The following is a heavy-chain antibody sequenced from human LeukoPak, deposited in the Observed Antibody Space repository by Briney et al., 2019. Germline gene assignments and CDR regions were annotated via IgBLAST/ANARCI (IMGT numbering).Heavy chain of an antibody. Sequence: GRSLRLSCAASGFTFSSYGMHWVRQAPGKGLEWVAVISYDGSNKYYADSVKGRFTISRDNSKNTLYLQMNSLRAEDTAVYYCAKDPKSLTVATRGPPDYWGQGTLVTVSS. CDR2: ISYDGSNK. CDR3: AKDPKSLTVATRGPPDY. V-gene: IGHV3-30*18. J-gene: IGHJ4*02. CDR1: GFTFSSYG. D-gene: IGHD6-19*01.